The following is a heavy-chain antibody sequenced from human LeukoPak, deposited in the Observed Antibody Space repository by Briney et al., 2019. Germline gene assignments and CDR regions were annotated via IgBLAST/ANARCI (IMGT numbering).Heavy chain of an antibody. D-gene: IGHD1-7*01. CDR2: IDYSGNT. CDR1: GGSITSYY. V-gene: IGHV4-59*08. CDR3: ARHGNWDSRQYSFDR. Sequence: SETLSLNCTVSGGSITSYYWSWIRKPPGKKLEQITYIDYSGNTNYNPSIKSRITITIDTSENQFSLNLSSVTAADTAVYYCARHGNWDSRQYSFDRWGQGTLVTVSS. J-gene: IGHJ4*02.